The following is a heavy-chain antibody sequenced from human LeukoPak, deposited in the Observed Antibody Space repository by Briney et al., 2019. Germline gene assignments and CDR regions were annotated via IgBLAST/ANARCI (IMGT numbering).Heavy chain of an antibody. Sequence: GGSLRLSCAVSGITLSNYGMSWVRQAPGKGLEWVAGISDSGGSTSYADSVKGRFTISRDNPKNTLYLQMNSLRAEDTAVYFCAKRGVVIRVILVGFHKEAYYFDSWGQGTLVTVSS. CDR2: ISDSGGST. D-gene: IGHD3-22*01. CDR3: AKRGVVIRVILVGFHKEAYYFDS. J-gene: IGHJ4*02. CDR1: GITLSNYG. V-gene: IGHV3-23*01.